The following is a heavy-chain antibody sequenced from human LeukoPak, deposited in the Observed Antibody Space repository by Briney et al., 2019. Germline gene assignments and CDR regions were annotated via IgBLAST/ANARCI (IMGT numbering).Heavy chain of an antibody. CDR3: ARGGHSPDY. V-gene: IGHV3-48*01. J-gene: IGHJ4*02. CDR2: ISTTSATI. CDR1: GFTFNTYS. Sequence: PGGSLRLSCVASGFTFNTYSMNWVRQTPGRGLEWVSYISTTSATIYYADSVKGRFTISRDNVKNSLYLQMNSLRAEDTALYYCARGGHSPDYWGQGTLVTVSS.